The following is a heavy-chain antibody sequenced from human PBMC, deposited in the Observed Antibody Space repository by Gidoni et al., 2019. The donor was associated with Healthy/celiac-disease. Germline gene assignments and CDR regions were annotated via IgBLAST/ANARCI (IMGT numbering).Heavy chain of an antibody. CDR2: ISGSGGSK. CDR3: AKCLGPSCYPGLDY. CDR1: GFTFRSYA. D-gene: IGHD2-2*01. J-gene: IGHJ4*02. V-gene: IGHV3-23*01. Sequence: EVQLLASGGGLVQPGGSLRLSCAASGFTFRSYAMRWVRQAPGKGLEWVSAISGSGGSKYYADSVKGRCTISRDNSKNTLYLQMNSLRAEDTAVYYCAKCLGPSCYPGLDYWGQGTLVTVSS.